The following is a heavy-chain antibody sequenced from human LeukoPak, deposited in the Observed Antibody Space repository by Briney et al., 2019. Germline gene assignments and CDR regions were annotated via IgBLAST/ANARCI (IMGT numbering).Heavy chain of an antibody. Sequence: GASVKVSCKASGYTFTSYYMHWVRQAPGQGLEWMGIINPSGGSTSYAQKFQGRVTMTRDMSTSTVYMELSSLRSEDTAVYYCARAASGGEDLFYWGQGTLVTVSS. D-gene: IGHD3-16*01. CDR1: GYTFTSYY. J-gene: IGHJ4*02. CDR3: ARAASGGEDLFY. V-gene: IGHV1-46*01. CDR2: INPSGGST.